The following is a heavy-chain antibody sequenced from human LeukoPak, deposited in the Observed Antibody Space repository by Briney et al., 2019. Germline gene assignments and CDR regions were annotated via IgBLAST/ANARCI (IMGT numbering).Heavy chain of an antibody. D-gene: IGHD6-19*01. CDR1: GFSFSNYW. J-gene: IGHJ4*02. V-gene: IGHV3-7*03. CDR2: IKQDGSEK. CDR3: DGGTGWVSNLG. Sequence: GGSLRLSCAASGFSFSNYWMHWVRQPPGGGLEWVANIKQDGSEKYYVDSVKGRFTISRDNAKNSLYLQMNSLRAEDTGVYYCDGGTGWVSNLGGGQGTLVIVSS.